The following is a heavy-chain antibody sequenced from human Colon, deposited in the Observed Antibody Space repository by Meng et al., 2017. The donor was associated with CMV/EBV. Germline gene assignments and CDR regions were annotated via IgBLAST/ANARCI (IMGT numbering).Heavy chain of an antibody. CDR2: IDWDDDK. V-gene: IGHV2-70*20. J-gene: IGHJ4*02. Sequence: SGPTLVKPTQTLTLTCTFSGFSLSTRGMCVSWVRQPPGKALEWLALIDWDDDKYYSTSLKTRLTISKDTSKNQVVLTMTNMDPVDTATYYCARMLLKVGANYFDYWGQGTLVTVSS. CDR1: GFSLSTRGMC. CDR3: ARMLLKVGANYFDY. D-gene: IGHD1-26*01.